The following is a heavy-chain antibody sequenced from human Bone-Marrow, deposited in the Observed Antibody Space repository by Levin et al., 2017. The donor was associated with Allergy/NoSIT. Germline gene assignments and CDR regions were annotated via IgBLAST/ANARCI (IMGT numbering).Heavy chain of an antibody. CDR3: AKDPFFAY. V-gene: IGHV3-30*18. Sequence: GESLKISCAASGFTFSSYGMHWVRQAPGKGLEWVAVISYDGSNKYYADSVKGRFTISRDNSKNTLYLQMNSLRAEDTAVYYCAKDPFFAYWGQGTLVTVSS. D-gene: IGHD3-16*01. CDR2: ISYDGSNK. J-gene: IGHJ4*02. CDR1: GFTFSSYG.